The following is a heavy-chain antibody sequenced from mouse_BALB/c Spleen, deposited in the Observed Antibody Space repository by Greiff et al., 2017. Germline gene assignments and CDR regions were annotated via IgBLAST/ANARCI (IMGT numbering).Heavy chain of an antibody. CDR1: GYTFTSYW. D-gene: IGHD1-1*01. V-gene: IGHV1-69*02. CDR3: TRGDYYGSSWGWYFDV. Sequence: VQLQQSGAELVRPGASVKLSCKASGYTFTSYWINWVKQRPGQGLEWIGNIYPSDSYTNYNQKFKDKATLTVDKSSSTAYMQLSSPTSEDSAVYYCTRGDYYGSSWGWYFDVWGAGTTVTVSS. J-gene: IGHJ1*01. CDR2: IYPSDSYT.